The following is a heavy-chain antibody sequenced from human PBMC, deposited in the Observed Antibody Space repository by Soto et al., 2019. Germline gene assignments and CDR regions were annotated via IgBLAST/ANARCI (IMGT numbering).Heavy chain of an antibody. Sequence: PSETLSLTCTVSGGSISSYYWSWIRQPPGKGLEWIGYIYYSGSTSYNPSLRSRLTISVDTSKNQFSLRLTSVTAADTAVYYCARRHGGNFDYWGQGTLVTVSS. CDR1: GGSISSYY. CDR2: IYYSGST. J-gene: IGHJ4*02. CDR3: ARRHGGNFDY. D-gene: IGHD1-26*01. V-gene: IGHV4-59*01.